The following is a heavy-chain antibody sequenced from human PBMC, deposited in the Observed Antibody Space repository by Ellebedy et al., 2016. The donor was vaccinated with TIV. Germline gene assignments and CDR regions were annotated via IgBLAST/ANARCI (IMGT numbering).Heavy chain of an antibody. CDR2: ISYDGSNK. J-gene: IGHJ4*02. V-gene: IGHV3-30*03. D-gene: IGHD2-15*01. CDR3: ARVSVYCSGGSCYSYYFDY. Sequence: GESLKISCAASGFTFSSYGMHWVRQAPGKGLEWVAVISYDGSNKYYADSVKGRFTISRDNSKNTLYLQMNSLRAEDTAVYYCARVSVYCSGGSCYSYYFDYWGQGTLVIVSS. CDR1: GFTFSSYG.